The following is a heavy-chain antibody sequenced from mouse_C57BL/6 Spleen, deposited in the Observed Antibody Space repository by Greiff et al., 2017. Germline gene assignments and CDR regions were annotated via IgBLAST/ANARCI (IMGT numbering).Heavy chain of an antibody. J-gene: IGHJ2*01. CDR1: GYSITSGYY. CDR3: AKGYYYGNYFDY. V-gene: IGHV3-6*01. CDR2: ISYDGSN. Sequence: DVQLQESGPGLVKPSQSLSLTCSVTGYSITSGYYWNWIRQFPGNKLEWMGYISYDGSNNYNPSLKNRISITRDTSKNQFFLKLNSVTTEDTATYYCAKGYYYGNYFDYWGQGTTLTVSS. D-gene: IGHD2-1*01.